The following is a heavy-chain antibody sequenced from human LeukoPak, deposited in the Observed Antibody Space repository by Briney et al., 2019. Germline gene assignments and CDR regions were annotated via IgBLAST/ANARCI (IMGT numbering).Heavy chain of an antibody. Sequence: SGKVSCKASGGTFSSYAISWVRQAPGQGLEWMGGIIPIFGTANYAQKFQGRVTITADESTSTAYMELSSLRSEDTAVYYCARDLDGSGSYGGPFDYWGQGTLVTVSS. J-gene: IGHJ4*02. D-gene: IGHD3-10*01. V-gene: IGHV1-69*13. CDR1: GGTFSSYA. CDR2: IIPIFGTA. CDR3: ARDLDGSGSYGGPFDY.